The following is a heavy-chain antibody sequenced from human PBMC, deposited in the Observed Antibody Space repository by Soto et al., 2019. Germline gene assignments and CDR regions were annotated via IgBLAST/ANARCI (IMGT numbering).Heavy chain of an antibody. CDR3: VRLGEDSSDWEEHSWFDP. V-gene: IGHV3-21*03. D-gene: IGHD6-25*01. CDR1: GFNFSNYN. CDR2: ISETSSYI. Sequence: NPGGSLRLSCGASGFNFSNYNMNWVRQAPGQGLEWVSSISETSSYIYYAASVKGRFTISRDNAKNSVYLQMNSLRAEDTGVYYCVRLGEDSSDWEEHSWFDPWGQGTPVTVSS. J-gene: IGHJ5*02.